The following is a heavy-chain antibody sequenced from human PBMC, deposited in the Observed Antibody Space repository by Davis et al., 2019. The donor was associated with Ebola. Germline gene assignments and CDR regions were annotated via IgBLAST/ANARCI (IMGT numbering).Heavy chain of an antibody. CDR2: IKQDGSEK. Sequence: GESLKISCAASGFTFSSYWMSWVRQAPGKGLEWVANIKQDGSEKYYVDSVKGRFTISRDNSKNTLYLQMNSLRAEDTAVYYCAKDTPWYSSGWSHWYFDLWGRGTLVTVSS. CDR1: GFTFSSYW. D-gene: IGHD6-19*01. CDR3: AKDTPWYSSGWSHWYFDL. J-gene: IGHJ2*01. V-gene: IGHV3-7*03.